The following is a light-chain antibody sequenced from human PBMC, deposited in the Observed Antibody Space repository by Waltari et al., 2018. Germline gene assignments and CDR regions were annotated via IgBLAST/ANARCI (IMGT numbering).Light chain of an antibody. CDR2: EVN. J-gene: IGLJ1*01. V-gene: IGLV2-14*01. CDR3: GSYTTSSRDYV. Sequence: QSALTQPASVSGSPGQSITISCTGTRTDIGGYNYVSWYQQYPGKAPKLRIYEVNNRPSEVSNRFSGSKSGNTASLTISGLQAEDEADYYCGSYTTSSRDYVFGTGTKVTVL. CDR1: RTDIGGYNY.